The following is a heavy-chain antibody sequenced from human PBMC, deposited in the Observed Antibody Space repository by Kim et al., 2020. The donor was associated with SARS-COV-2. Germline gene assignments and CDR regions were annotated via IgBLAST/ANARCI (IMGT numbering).Heavy chain of an antibody. CDR3: AKVTAITAPFYDY. CDR2: ISASGGDT. D-gene: IGHD2-21*02. V-gene: IGHV3-23*01. J-gene: IGHJ4*02. CDR1: GFTFSSYA. Sequence: GGSLRLSCAASGFTFSSYALSWVRQAPGKGLEWVSGISASGGDTSYADSVQGRFTISRDNSKNALNLEMNSLRVEDTALYYCAKVTAITAPFYDYWGQGTPVTVSS.